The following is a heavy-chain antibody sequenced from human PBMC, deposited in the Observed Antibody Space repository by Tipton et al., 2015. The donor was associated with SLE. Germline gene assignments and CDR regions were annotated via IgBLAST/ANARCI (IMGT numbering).Heavy chain of an antibody. CDR2: IYYTMSA. D-gene: IGHD4-17*01. J-gene: IGHJ3*02. CDR1: GGSISSADYY. Sequence: TLSLTCTVSGGSISSADYYWSWIRQHPGKGLEWIGYIYYTMSAYYNPSLKSRVIISLDTSKNHFSLKLSSVTAADTAVYYCARDLTYGDYLLGAFDIWGQGTMVTVSS. V-gene: IGHV4-31*03. CDR3: ARDLTYGDYLLGAFDI.